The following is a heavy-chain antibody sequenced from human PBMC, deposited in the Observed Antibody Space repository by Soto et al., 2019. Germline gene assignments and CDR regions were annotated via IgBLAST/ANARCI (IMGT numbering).Heavy chain of an antibody. CDR2: ISGRGGST. J-gene: IGHJ6*02. CDR3: AKGLSAYYFGSGKRHYYYGMDV. V-gene: IGHV3-23*01. CDR1: GFTFSSYA. Sequence: EVQLLESGGGLVQPGGSLRLSCAASGFTFSSYAMSWVRQAPGKGLEWVSAISGRGGSTYYADSVKGRFTLSRDNSKNTLDLQRNSLEAEDTAVYYCAKGLSAYYFGSGKRHYYYGMDVWGQGTTVTVSS. D-gene: IGHD3-10*01.